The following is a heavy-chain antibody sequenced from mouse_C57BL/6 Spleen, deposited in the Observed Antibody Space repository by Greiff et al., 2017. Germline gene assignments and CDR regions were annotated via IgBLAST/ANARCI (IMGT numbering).Heavy chain of an antibody. V-gene: IGHV5-17*01. CDR2: ISSGSSTI. J-gene: IGHJ4*01. CDR1: GFTFSDYG. CDR3: ARRETAQASGYAMDY. Sequence: EVQGVESGGGLVKPGGSLTLSCAASGFTFSDYGMHWVRQAPEKGLEWVAYISSGSSTIYYADTVKGRFTISRDNAKNTLFLQMTSLRSEDTAMYYCARRETAQASGYAMDYWGQGTSVTVSS. D-gene: IGHD3-2*02.